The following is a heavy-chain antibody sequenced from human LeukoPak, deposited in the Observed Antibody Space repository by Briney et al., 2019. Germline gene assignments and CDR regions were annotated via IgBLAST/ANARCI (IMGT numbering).Heavy chain of an antibody. CDR3: ARLKDYGDYGY. Sequence: ASVKVSCSAAGSTFTIYGISRVRQAPGQGLEWMGWIYSYNGNTDYAQKFQGRVTITTDTSTSIAYMELRSITSDDTAVYYCARLKDYGDYGYWGQGTLVSVSS. D-gene: IGHD4-17*01. J-gene: IGHJ4*02. V-gene: IGHV1-18*01. CDR2: IYSYNGNT. CDR1: GSTFTIYG.